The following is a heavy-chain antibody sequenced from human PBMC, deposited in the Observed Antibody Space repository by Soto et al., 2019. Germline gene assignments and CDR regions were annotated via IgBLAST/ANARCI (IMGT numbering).Heavy chain of an antibody. CDR3: AKAGAYNYGSYFDY. CDR1: GFTFDDYT. J-gene: IGHJ4*02. V-gene: IGHV3-43*01. CDR2: ISWDGGIT. D-gene: IGHD5-18*01. Sequence: GGSLRLSCAASGFTFDDYTMQWVRQAPGKGLEWVSLISWDGGITYYADSVKGRFTISRDNSKNSLYLQMDSLTTEDTALYYCAKAGAYNYGSYFDYWGQGTLVTVSS.